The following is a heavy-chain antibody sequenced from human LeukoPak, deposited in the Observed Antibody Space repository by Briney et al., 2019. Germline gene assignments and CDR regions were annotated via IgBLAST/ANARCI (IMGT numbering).Heavy chain of an antibody. Sequence: ASVKVSCKASGGTFSSYAISWVRQAPGQGLEWMGGIIPIFGTANYAQKFQGRVTITADESTSTAYMELSSLRSEDTAVYYCAREEFEWPPRWAFDYWGQGTLVTVSS. CDR1: GGTFSSYA. CDR3: AREEFEWPPRWAFDY. CDR2: IIPIFGTA. V-gene: IGHV1-69*13. J-gene: IGHJ4*02. D-gene: IGHD3-3*01.